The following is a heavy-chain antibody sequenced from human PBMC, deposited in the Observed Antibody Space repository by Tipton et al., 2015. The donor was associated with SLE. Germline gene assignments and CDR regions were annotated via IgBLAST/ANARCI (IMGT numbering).Heavy chain of an antibody. CDR2: MNSDGSGT. CDR3: ARQRGYYESTAYPPWNFDL. Sequence: SLRLSCAASGFTFSTYWMHWVRQVPGKGLVWVSRMNSDGSGTSYADSVKGRFTISRDNAKNSLYLQMNSLRAEDTAVYYCARQRGYYESTAYPPWNFDLWGRGTLVTVSS. D-gene: IGHD3-16*01. CDR1: GFTFSTYW. V-gene: IGHV3-74*01. J-gene: IGHJ2*01.